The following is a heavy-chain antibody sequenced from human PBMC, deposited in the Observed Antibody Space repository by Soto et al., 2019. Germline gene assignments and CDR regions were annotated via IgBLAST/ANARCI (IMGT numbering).Heavy chain of an antibody. CDR1: GGTFSGYA. Sequence: ASVKVSCKASGGTFSGYAISCVRQAPGQGLEWMGGISAYNGKTNYAQKLQGRVTMTTDTSTSTAYMELRSLRSDDTAVYYCARDRDPHYYDILTGYYPSLDYWGQGTLVTVSS. J-gene: IGHJ4*02. CDR2: ISAYNGKT. D-gene: IGHD3-9*01. CDR3: ARDRDPHYYDILTGYYPSLDY. V-gene: IGHV1-18*01.